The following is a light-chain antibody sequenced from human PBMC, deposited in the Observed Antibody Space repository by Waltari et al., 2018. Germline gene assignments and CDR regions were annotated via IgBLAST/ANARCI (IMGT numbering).Light chain of an antibody. V-gene: IGLV2-14*01. CDR3: SSHTGTVPHV. CDR1: SNDVGGYAH. CDR2: EVS. J-gene: IGLJ1*01. Sequence: QSALTQPASVSGSPGQSITISCTGTSNDVGGYAHVPWYQHHPGKAPKLLIYEVSNRPSGISTRFSGSKSGNTASLTISGLQAEDEADYYCSSHTGTVPHVFGTGTKVTVV.